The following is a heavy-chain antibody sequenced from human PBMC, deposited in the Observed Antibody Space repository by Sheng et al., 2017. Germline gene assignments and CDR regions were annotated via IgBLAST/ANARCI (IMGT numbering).Heavy chain of an antibody. J-gene: IGHJ6*03. CDR1: GFTFSESY. CDR2: ISNVGATM. Sequence: QVQLVESGGGLVKPGGSLRLSCAASGFTFSESYMTWIRQAPGKGLEWLSYISNVGATMYYADSVKGRFTISRDNAKNSLYLQMNSLRAEDTAMYYCAKYVGSGNPYYYGNYYYYYMDVWGKGTTVTVSS. V-gene: IGHV3-11*04. D-gene: IGHD3-10*01. CDR3: AKYVGSGNPYYYGNYYYYYMDV.